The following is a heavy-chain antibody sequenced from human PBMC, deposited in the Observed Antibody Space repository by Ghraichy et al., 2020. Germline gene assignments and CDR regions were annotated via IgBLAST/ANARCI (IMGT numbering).Heavy chain of an antibody. V-gene: IGHV3-33*01. J-gene: IGHJ4*02. Sequence: GGSLRLSCAASGFTFSSYGMHWVRQAPGKGLEWVAVIWYDDSNKYYADSVKGRFTISRDNSKNTLYLQMNSLRAEDTAVYYCARGDRAVTTMGYWGQGTLVTVSS. CDR2: IWYDDSNK. D-gene: IGHD4-17*01. CDR1: GFTFSSYG. CDR3: ARGDRAVTTMGY.